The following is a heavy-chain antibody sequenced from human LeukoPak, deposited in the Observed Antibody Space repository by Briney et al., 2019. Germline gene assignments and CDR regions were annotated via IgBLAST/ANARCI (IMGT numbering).Heavy chain of an antibody. CDR2: MDPNSGNT. CDR3: ARAIRYQLLSDY. V-gene: IGHV1-8*03. D-gene: IGHD2-2*01. CDR1: GYTFSTYD. Sequence: ASVKVSCKTSGYTFSTYDINWVRQAAGQGLEWMGWMDPNSGNTGFAQKFQGRATITRDTSITTAYLELSSLRSEDTAVYYCARAIRYQLLSDYWGQGTLVTVSS. J-gene: IGHJ4*02.